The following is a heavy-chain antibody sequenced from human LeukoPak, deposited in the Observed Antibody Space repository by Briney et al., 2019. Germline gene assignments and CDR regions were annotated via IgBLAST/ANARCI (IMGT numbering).Heavy chain of an antibody. CDR3: TAGGVYSLLDP. CDR2: FDPEGGEA. D-gene: IGHD5/OR15-5a*01. CDR1: GDTLSELS. Sequence: ASVKVSCKVSGDTLSELSMHWVRQAPGKGLEWMGGFDPEGGEAIYAQKFQGRLTLTEDTSTDTAYMDLRSLRSDDPAVYYCTAGGVYSLLDPWGQGNQVTVSS. J-gene: IGHJ5*02. V-gene: IGHV1-24*01.